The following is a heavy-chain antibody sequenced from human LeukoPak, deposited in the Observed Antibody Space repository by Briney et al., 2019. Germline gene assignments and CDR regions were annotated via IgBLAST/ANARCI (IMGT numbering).Heavy chain of an antibody. CDR2: IKPKTDGETT. V-gene: IGHV3-15*07. CDR1: GFTFRNYV. CDR3: ITPLPYSAQ. Sequence: GGSLGLSCAASGFTFRNYVIHWVRQAPGKGLEWVGRIKPKTDGETTEYAAPVKDRFSISRDDSKSMMYLQMNSLKTEDTAVYYCITPLPYSAQGGQGTLVTVSS. J-gene: IGHJ4*02. D-gene: IGHD2-21*01.